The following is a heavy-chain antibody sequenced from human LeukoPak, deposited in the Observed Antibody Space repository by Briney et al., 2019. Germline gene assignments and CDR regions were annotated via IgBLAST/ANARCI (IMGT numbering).Heavy chain of an antibody. CDR3: ARHRGPTVHYYYYYGMDV. CDR2: IYYSGST. J-gene: IGHJ6*02. D-gene: IGHD3-10*01. V-gene: IGHV4-39*01. CDR1: GGSISSSSYY. Sequence: ASETLSLTCTVSGGSISSSSYYWGWIRQPPGKGLEWIGSIYYSGSTYYNPSLKSRVTISVDTSKNQFSLKLSSVTAADTAVYYCARHRGPTVHYYYYYGMDVWGQGTTVTVSS.